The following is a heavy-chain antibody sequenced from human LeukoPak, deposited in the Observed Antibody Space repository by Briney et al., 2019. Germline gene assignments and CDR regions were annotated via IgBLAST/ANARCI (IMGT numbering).Heavy chain of an antibody. J-gene: IGHJ5*02. CDR1: GYTFTNYD. CDR3: ARRRSYEVGAIPPNWFDP. Sequence: ASVKVSCKASGYTFTNYDINWVRQATGHGLEWMGWINPNSGNTGYAQRFQGRLTMTRDTSISTVYMELSSLRSADTAVYYCARRRSYEVGAIPPNWFDPWGQGTLVTVSS. V-gene: IGHV1-8*01. D-gene: IGHD1-26*01. CDR2: INPNSGNT.